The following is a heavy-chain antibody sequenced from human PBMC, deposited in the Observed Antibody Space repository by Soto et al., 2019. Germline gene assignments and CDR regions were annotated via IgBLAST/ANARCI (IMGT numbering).Heavy chain of an antibody. J-gene: IGHJ6*02. CDR1: GFTFSSYG. CDR2: IWYDGSNK. CDR3: AREDIVATIYYYYYGMDV. D-gene: IGHD5-12*01. Sequence: QVQLVESGGGVVQPGRSLRLSCAASGFTFSSYGMHWVRQAPGKGLEWVAVIWYDGSNKYYADSVKGRFTISRDNSKNTLYLRMNSLRAEDTAVYYCAREDIVATIYYYYYGMDVWGQGTTVTVSS. V-gene: IGHV3-33*01.